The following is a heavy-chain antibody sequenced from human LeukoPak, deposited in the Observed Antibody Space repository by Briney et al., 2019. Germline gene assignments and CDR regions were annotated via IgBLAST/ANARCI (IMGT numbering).Heavy chain of an antibody. J-gene: IGHJ5*02. CDR2: IIPILGIA. Sequence: SVKVSCKASGYTFTSYDINWVRQAPGQGLEWMGRIIPILGIANYAQKFQGRVTITADKSTSTAYMELSSLRSEDTAVYYCARTSNWFDPWGQGTLVTVSS. V-gene: IGHV1-69*04. CDR3: ARTSNWFDP. CDR1: GYTFTSYD.